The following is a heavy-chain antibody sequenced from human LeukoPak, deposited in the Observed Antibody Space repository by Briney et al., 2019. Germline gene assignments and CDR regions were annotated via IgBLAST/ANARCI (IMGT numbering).Heavy chain of an antibody. CDR1: GFTFSSYG. Sequence: PGGSLRLSCAASGFTFSSYGMHWVRQAPGKGLEWVAVISYDGSNKYYADSVKGRFTISRDNSKNMLYLQMNSLRAEDTAVYYCAKDKATVVTSYYYYGMDVWGQGTTVTVSS. D-gene: IGHD4-23*01. J-gene: IGHJ6*02. CDR2: ISYDGSNK. CDR3: AKDKATVVTSYYYYGMDV. V-gene: IGHV3-30*18.